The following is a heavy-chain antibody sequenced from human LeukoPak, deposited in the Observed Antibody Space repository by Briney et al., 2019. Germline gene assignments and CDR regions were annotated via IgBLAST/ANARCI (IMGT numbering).Heavy chain of an antibody. Sequence: GASVKVSCKASGYTFTSYGISWVRQAPGQGLEWMGWISAYNGNTNYAQKLQGRVTMTTDTSTSTAYMELRSLRSDDTAVYYCARDGGTVVVPAADNAFDIWGQGTMVTVSS. D-gene: IGHD2-2*01. CDR3: ARDGGTVVVPAADNAFDI. CDR1: GYTFTSYG. V-gene: IGHV1-18*01. J-gene: IGHJ3*02. CDR2: ISAYNGNT.